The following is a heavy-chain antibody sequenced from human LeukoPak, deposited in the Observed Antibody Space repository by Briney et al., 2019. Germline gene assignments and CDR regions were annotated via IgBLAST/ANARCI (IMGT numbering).Heavy chain of an antibody. V-gene: IGHV3-48*04. CDR1: GFTFSSHG. CDR2: IIPSGHTT. J-gene: IGHJ4*02. Sequence: RTGGSLRLSCVASGFTFSSHGMNGVRQAPGKGLEGVSGIIPSGHTTYYADSGRGRFTISRDNAKNSLYLQMTSLRAEDTAVYYCARFIAAPYYFDYWGRGTLVTVSS. D-gene: IGHD6-13*01. CDR3: ARFIAAPYYFDY.